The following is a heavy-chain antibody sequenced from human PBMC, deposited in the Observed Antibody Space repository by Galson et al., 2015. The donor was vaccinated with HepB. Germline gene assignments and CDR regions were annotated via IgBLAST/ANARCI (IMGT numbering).Heavy chain of an antibody. J-gene: IGHJ5*02. CDR1: GFTFSSYA. CDR2: ISGSGGST. V-gene: IGHV3-23*01. D-gene: IGHD6-19*01. CDR3: ARGWGPVAGRVVRRFDP. Sequence: SLRLSCAASGFTFSSYAMSWVRQAPGKGLEWVSAISGSGGSTYYADSVKGRFTISRDNAKNSLYLQMNSLRAEDTAVYYCARGWGPVAGRVVRRFDPWGQGTLVTVSS.